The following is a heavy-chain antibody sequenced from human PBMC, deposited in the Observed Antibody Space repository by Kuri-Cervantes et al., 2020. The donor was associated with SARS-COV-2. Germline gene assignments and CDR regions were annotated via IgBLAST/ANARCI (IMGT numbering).Heavy chain of an antibody. J-gene: IGHJ6*02. CDR3: ARLPCGTIFGSGGSCYSRTNYYYYGMDV. CDR2: IYPGDSDT. D-gene: IGHD2-15*01. Sequence: GESLKISCKGSGYSFTSYWIGWVRQLPGKGLEWMGIIYPGDSDTRYSPSFQGQVTISPDKSISTAYLQWSSLKASDTAMYYCARLPCGTIFGSGGSCYSRTNYYYYGMDVWGQGTTVTVSS. CDR1: GYSFTSYW. V-gene: IGHV5-51*01.